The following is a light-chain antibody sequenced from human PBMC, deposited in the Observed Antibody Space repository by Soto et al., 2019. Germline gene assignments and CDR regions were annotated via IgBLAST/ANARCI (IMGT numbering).Light chain of an antibody. CDR3: QHYSSHWT. CDR2: KAS. J-gene: IGKJ1*01. V-gene: IGKV1-5*03. CDR1: QSISML. Sequence: DMQITQSPSTLSASVGDRVAISCRASQSISMLLALYQQKTGKAPKLLIYKASSLESGVPSRFSGSGFGTEFTLTISSLQPDDFGTYYCQHYSSHWTFGQGTKVDIK.